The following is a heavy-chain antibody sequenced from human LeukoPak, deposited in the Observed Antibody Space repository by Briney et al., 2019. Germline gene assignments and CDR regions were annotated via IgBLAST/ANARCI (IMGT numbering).Heavy chain of an antibody. CDR2: IRYDGSNK. J-gene: IGHJ4*02. CDR3: AKPGGYYDSSGYFDY. D-gene: IGHD3-22*01. CDR1: GFTFSSYG. Sequence: PGGSLRLSCAASGFTFSSYGMHWVRQAPGKGLEWVAFIRYDGSNKYYADSMKGRFTISRDNSKNTLYLQMNSLRAEDTAVYYCAKPGGYYDSSGYFDYWGQGTLVTVSS. V-gene: IGHV3-30*02.